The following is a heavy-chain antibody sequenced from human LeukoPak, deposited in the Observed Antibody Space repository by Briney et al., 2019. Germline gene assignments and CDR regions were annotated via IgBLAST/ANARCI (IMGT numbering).Heavy chain of an antibody. CDR3: ASGFPSDY. Sequence: PGGSLRLSCAASGFTFSSYSMNWVRQAPGKGLEWVSSISSSSNYIYYADSVKGRFTISRDNAKNSLYLQMNSLRAEDTAVYYCASGFPSDYWGQGTLVTVSS. CDR2: ISSSSNYI. V-gene: IGHV3-21*01. J-gene: IGHJ4*02. CDR1: GFTFSSYS. D-gene: IGHD3-10*01.